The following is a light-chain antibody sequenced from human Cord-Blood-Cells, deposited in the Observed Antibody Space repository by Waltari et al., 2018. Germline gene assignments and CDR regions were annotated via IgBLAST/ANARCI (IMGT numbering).Light chain of an antibody. CDR3: CSYAGSSTIV. Sequence: QSALTQPASVSGSPGQPITISCTGTSSDVGSYNLVPWYQQHPGKAPKLMIYEGSKRPSGVPNRFSGSKSSNTASMTISGLQATDEADYCCCSYAGSSTIVFGGGTKLTVL. CDR1: SSDVGSYNL. V-gene: IGLV2-23*03. CDR2: EGS. J-gene: IGLJ2*01.